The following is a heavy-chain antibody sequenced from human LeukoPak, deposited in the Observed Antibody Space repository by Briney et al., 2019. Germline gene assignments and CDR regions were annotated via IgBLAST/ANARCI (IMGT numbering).Heavy chain of an antibody. Sequence: SETLSLTCAVYGGSFSGYYWSWIRQPPGKGLEWIGEINHIGSTNYTPSIKSRVNTSVDTPKNQFSLKLSSMTAADTAVYYCARRFQRGYSYGPKNDAFDIWGQGTMVTVSS. V-gene: IGHV4-34*01. D-gene: IGHD5-18*01. CDR1: GGSFSGYY. CDR3: ARRFQRGYSYGPKNDAFDI. CDR2: INHIGST. J-gene: IGHJ3*02.